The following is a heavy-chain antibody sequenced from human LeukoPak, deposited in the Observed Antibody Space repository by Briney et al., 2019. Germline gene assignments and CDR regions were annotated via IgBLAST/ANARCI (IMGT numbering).Heavy chain of an antibody. Sequence: GGSLRLSCAASGFTLKSYLMSWVRQAPGRGLEWVANIKKDGSEESYLDSVKGRFTVSRDNAKNSLFLQMNSLRGEDTAVYYCARSNPNRNALDLWGQGTMVTISS. V-gene: IGHV3-7*01. CDR3: ARSNPNRNALDL. CDR2: IKKDGSEE. J-gene: IGHJ3*01. CDR1: GFTLKSYL. D-gene: IGHD1-14*01.